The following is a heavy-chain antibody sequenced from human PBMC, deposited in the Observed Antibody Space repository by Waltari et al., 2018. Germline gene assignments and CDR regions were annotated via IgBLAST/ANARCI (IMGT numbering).Heavy chain of an antibody. CDR1: GYSISSGYY. CDR2: IYHSGST. J-gene: IGHJ4*02. V-gene: IGHV4-38-2*01. CDR3: ARHIPVDY. D-gene: IGHD2-21*01. Sequence: QVQLQESGPGLVKPSETLSLTCAVSGYSISSGYYWGWIRQPPGKGLEWIGSIYHSGSTYYNPSLKSRVTISVDTSKNQFSLKLSSVTAADTAVYYCARHIPVDYWGQGTLVTVSS.